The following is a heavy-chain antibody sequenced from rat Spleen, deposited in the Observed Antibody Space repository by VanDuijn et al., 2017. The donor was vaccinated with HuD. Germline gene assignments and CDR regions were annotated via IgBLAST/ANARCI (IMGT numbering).Heavy chain of an antibody. CDR2: INKDSSTI. CDR3: GREYTTDYYYFRLIMDA. Sequence: EVKLVESGGGLVQPGRSLRLSCAASGFNFNDYWMGWVRQAPGKGLEWIGEINKDSSTINYTPSLKDKFTISRDSAQNTLYLQMSKLGSEDTAIYYCGREYTTDYYYFRLIMDAWGQGASVTVSS. V-gene: IGHV4-2*01. CDR1: GFNFNDYW. J-gene: IGHJ4*01. D-gene: IGHD1-6*01.